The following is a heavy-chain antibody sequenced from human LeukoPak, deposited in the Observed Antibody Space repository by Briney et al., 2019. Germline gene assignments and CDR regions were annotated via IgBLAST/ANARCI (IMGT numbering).Heavy chain of an antibody. D-gene: IGHD2-2*01. Sequence: PSETLSLTCAVYGGSFSGYYWSWIRQPPGKGLEWIGEINHSGSTNYNPSLKSRVTISVDTSKNQFSLKLSSVTAADTAVYYCARVLGGQDIAVVPATMMGVIDYWGQGTLVTVSS. CDR3: ARVLGGQDIAVVPATMMGVIDY. J-gene: IGHJ4*02. CDR1: GGSFSGYY. CDR2: INHSGST. V-gene: IGHV4-34*01.